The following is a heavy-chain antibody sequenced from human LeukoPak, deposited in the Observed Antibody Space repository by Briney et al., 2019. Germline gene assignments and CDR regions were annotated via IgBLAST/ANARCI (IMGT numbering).Heavy chain of an antibody. J-gene: IGHJ4*02. CDR2: INPNSGGT. D-gene: IGHD3-3*01. CDR3: ARAPGSRYYGAS. CDR1: GYTFTGYY. V-gene: IGHV1-2*02. Sequence: GASVKVSCKASGYTFTGYYMHWVRQAPGQGLEWMGWINPNSGGTNYAQKFQGRVTMTRDTSISTAYMELSRLRSEDTAVYYCARAPGSRYYGASWGQGTLVTVSS.